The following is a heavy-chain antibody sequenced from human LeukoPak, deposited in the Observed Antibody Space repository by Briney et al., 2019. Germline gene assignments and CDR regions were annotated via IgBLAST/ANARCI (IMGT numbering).Heavy chain of an antibody. D-gene: IGHD2-2*01. CDR3: AKEPLRYCSSTSCSSIDY. Sequence: GGSLRLSCAASGFTFSSYGMHWVRQAPGKGLEWVPFIRYDGSNKYYADSVKGRFTISRDNSKNTLYLQMNSLRAEDTAVYYCAKEPLRYCSSTSCSSIDYWGQGTLVTVSS. CDR2: IRYDGSNK. CDR1: GFTFSSYG. V-gene: IGHV3-30*02. J-gene: IGHJ4*02.